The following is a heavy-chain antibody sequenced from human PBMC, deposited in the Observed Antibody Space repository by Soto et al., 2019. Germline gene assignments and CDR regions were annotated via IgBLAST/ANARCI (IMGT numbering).Heavy chain of an antibody. J-gene: IGHJ4*02. CDR2: ISYDGSNK. CDR1: GFTFSCYA. CDR3: AREGCSGGSCSFDY. Sequence: GGSLRLSCAASGFTFSCYAMHWVRQAPGKGLEWVAVISYDGSNKYYADSVKGRFTISRDNSKNTLYLQMNSLRAEDTAVYYCAREGCSGGSCSFDYWGQGTLVTVSS. V-gene: IGHV3-30-3*01. D-gene: IGHD2-15*01.